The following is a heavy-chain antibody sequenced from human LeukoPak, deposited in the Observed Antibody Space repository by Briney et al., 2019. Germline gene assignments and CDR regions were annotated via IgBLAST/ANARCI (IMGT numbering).Heavy chain of an antibody. CDR1: GGTFSSYA. V-gene: IGHV1-69*01. CDR3: ARAVLYSSSWPPIDY. D-gene: IGHD6-13*01. J-gene: IGHJ4*02. CDR2: IIPIFGTA. Sequence: GASVKVSCKASGGTFSSYAISWVRQAPGQGLEWMGGIIPIFGTANYAQKFQGRVTITADESTSTAYMELSSLRSEDTAVYYCARAVLYSSSWPPIDYWGQGTLVTVSS.